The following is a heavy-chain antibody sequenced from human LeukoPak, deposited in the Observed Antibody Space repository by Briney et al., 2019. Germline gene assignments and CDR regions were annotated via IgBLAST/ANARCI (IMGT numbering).Heavy chain of an antibody. J-gene: IGHJ4*02. CDR3: ARDLWYSSGWYLDY. V-gene: IGHV3-33*01. CDR1: GFTFRSYG. Sequence: PGGSLRLSCAASGFTFRSYGMHWVRQAPGKGLEWVAVIWYDGSNKYYADSVKGRFTISRDNSKNTLYLQMNSLRAEDTAVYYCARDLWYSSGWYLDYWGQGTLVTVSS. CDR2: IWYDGSNK. D-gene: IGHD6-19*01.